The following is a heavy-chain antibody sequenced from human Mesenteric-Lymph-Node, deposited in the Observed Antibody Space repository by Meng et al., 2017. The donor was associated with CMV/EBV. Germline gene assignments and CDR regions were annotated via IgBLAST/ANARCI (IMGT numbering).Heavy chain of an antibody. D-gene: IGHD3-3*01. J-gene: IGHJ4*02. CDR2: IHSDGRST. CDR3: ARIPDFWSGHYPGG. CDR1: GFTFSNYW. V-gene: IGHV3-74*01. Sequence: GESLKISCAASGFTFSNYWMHWVRQAPGKGLMWISRIHSDGRSTSYADSVKGRFSISRDNARNTVYLQMNSLRAEDTAVYYCARIPDFWSGHYPGGWGQGTLVTVSS.